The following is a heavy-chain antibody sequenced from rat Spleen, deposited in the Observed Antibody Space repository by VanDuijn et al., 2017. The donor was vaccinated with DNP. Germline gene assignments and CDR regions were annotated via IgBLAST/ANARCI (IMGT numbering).Heavy chain of an antibody. Sequence: EVQLVESGGGLVQPGRSLKLSCAASGFIFSNYWMTWIRQAPGKGLEWVASISSTGDNTYYSDSVKGRFTISRDDAKSTLYLQMDSLRSEDTATYYCVGGGPEYWGQGVMVTVSS. J-gene: IGHJ2*01. CDR3: VGGGPEY. V-gene: IGHV5-31*01. CDR1: GFIFSNYW. CDR2: ISSTGDNT.